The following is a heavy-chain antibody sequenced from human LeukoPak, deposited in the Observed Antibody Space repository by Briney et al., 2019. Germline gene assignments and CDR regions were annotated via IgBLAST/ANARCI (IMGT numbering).Heavy chain of an antibody. Sequence: SETLSLTCTVSGYSISSGYYWGWIRQPPGKGLEWIGSIYHSGSTYYNPSLKSRVTISVDTSKNQFSLKLSSVTAADTAVYYCSRLPDPWGQGTLVTVSS. V-gene: IGHV4-38-2*02. CDR1: GYSISSGYY. CDR2: IYHSGST. CDR3: SRLPDP. J-gene: IGHJ5*02.